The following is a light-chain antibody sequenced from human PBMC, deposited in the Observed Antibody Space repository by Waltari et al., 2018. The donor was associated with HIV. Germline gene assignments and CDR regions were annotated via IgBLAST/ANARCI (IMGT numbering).Light chain of an antibody. V-gene: IGKV1-39*01. Sequence: IQMTQSPSSLYASVADRVTITCRASQSISSHLNWFQQKPGKPPKLLIYLASRLQSGVPSRFSGGGSGTDFTLTISSLQPEDFATYFCQQSSSTPRYTFGQGTKLEIK. CDR1: QSISSH. CDR2: LAS. CDR3: QQSSSTPRYT. J-gene: IGKJ2*01.